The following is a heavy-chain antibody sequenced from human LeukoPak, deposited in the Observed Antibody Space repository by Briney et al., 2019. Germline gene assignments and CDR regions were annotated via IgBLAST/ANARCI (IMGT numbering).Heavy chain of an antibody. Sequence: PGGSLRLSCAASGFTFSSYWMPWVRQAPGKGLEWVSGISWNSGSIGYADSVKGRFTISRDNAKNSLYLQMNSLRAEDTALYYCAKDMSGSSWSVADYWGQGTLVTVSS. V-gene: IGHV3-9*01. CDR3: AKDMSGSSWSVADY. J-gene: IGHJ4*02. D-gene: IGHD6-13*01. CDR1: GFTFSSYW. CDR2: ISWNSGSI.